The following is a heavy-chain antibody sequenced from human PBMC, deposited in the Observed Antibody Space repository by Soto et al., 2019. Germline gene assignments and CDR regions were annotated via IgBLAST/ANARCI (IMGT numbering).Heavy chain of an antibody. D-gene: IGHD6-6*01. CDR2: IYYSGST. CDR3: ATLLEYSSAYYFDY. J-gene: IGHJ4*02. V-gene: IGHV4-39*01. CDR1: GGSISSSSYY. Sequence: SETLSLTCTVSGGSISSSSYYWGWIRQPPGKGLEWIGSIYYSGSTYYNPSIKSRVTISVDTSKNQFSLKLSSLTAPDTAVYYCATLLEYSSAYYFDYWGQGTLVTVSS.